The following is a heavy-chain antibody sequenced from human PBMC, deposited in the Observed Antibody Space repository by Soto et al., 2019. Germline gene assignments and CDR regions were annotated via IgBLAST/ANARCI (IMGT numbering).Heavy chain of an antibody. Sequence: SETLSLTCTVSGGSINSYYWHWIRQPPGKGLEWIGNIYYSGSTNYNPSLKSRVTISVDTSKNQFSLKLSSVTAADTAVYYCARVGYCSGGSCYRAYYFDYWGQGTLVTVSS. D-gene: IGHD2-15*01. CDR3: ARVGYCSGGSCYRAYYFDY. J-gene: IGHJ4*02. CDR2: IYYSGST. V-gene: IGHV4-59*12. CDR1: GGSINSYY.